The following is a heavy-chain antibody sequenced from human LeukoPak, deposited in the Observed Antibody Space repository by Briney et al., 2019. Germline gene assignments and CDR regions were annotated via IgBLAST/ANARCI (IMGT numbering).Heavy chain of an antibody. V-gene: IGHV4-4*07. CDR3: ARDRSAAYYRDYFDY. J-gene: IGHJ4*02. CDR2: IYSSESI. D-gene: IGHD3-22*01. CDR1: GGSMSGYY. Sequence: PSETLSLTCSVSGGSMSGYYWSWIRQPAGKGLEWIGRIYSSESINYSPSLKSRVTMSIDTSKNRFYLKLTSVTAADTALYYCARDRSAAYYRDYFDYRGQGALVTVYS.